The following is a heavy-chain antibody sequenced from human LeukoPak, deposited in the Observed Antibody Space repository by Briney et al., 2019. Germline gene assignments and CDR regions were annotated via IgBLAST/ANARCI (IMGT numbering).Heavy chain of an antibody. CDR3: ARDNSGYYSGYYYYYYMDV. J-gene: IGHJ6*03. V-gene: IGHV1-69*05. Sequence: SVKVSCKASGGTFSSCAISWVRQAPGQGLEWMGGIIPIFGTANYAQKFQGRVTITTDESTSTAYMELSSLRSEDTAVYYCARDNSGYYSGYYYYYYMDVWGKGTTVTVSS. CDR2: IIPIFGTA. CDR1: GGTFSSCA. D-gene: IGHD3-22*01.